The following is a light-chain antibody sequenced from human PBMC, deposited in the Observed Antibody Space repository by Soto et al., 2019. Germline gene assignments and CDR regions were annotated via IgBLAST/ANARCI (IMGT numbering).Light chain of an antibody. Sequence: QSALTQPPSASGSPGQSVTISCTGTSSDVGGYNYVSWYQQYPGKAPKLMIYEVSKRPSGVPDRFSGSKSGNTASLTVSGLQAEDEADYYCSSFAGSTHVVLGGGTQLTVL. CDR1: SSDVGGYNY. J-gene: IGLJ2*01. CDR2: EVS. V-gene: IGLV2-8*01. CDR3: SSFAGSTHVV.